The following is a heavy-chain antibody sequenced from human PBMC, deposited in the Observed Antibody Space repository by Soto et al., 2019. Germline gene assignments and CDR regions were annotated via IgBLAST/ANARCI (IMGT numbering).Heavy chain of an antibody. CDR1: GFTFEDYA. CDR2: ISWNSGKV. J-gene: IGHJ4*02. D-gene: IGHD3-22*01. CDR3: AKMVTWDSSGYYQGGFDC. Sequence: EMHLVESGGGLVQPGRSLTISCAASGFTFEDYAMHWVRQAPGKGLEWVSGISWNSGKVIYADSVKGRFTISRDNAKNSLFLQMNSLRPEDTALYYCAKMVTWDSSGYYQGGFDCSGQGTLVTVSS. V-gene: IGHV3-9*01.